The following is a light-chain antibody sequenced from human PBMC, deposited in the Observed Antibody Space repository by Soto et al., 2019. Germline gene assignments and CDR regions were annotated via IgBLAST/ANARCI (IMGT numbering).Light chain of an antibody. J-gene: IGKJ4*01. V-gene: IGKV1-12*01. CDR2: AAS. CDR3: QQTRDFPLT. CDR1: QGISRR. Sequence: DIQMTQSPSSVSASVGDTVTVTCLASQGISRRLAWYQQKPGKAPRLLIYAASSLQNGVPPRFSGTYSGSDFSLTISSLQPGDSATYFCQQTRDFPLTFGGGTSVDIK.